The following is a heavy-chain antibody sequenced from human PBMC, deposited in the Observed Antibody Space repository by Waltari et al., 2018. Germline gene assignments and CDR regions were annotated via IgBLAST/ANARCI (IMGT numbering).Heavy chain of an antibody. V-gene: IGHV3-23*01. D-gene: IGHD3-9*01. CDR2: ISGSGGST. J-gene: IGHJ4*02. Sequence: EVQLLESGGGLVQPGGSLRLSCAASGFTFSSYAMSWVRQAPGKGLEWVSAISGSGGSTYYADSVKGRFTISRDNSKNTLYLQMNSLRAEDTVVYYCAKDLILRYFDWLLYGFDYWGQGTLVTVSS. CDR3: AKDLILRYFDWLLYGFDY. CDR1: GFTFSSYA.